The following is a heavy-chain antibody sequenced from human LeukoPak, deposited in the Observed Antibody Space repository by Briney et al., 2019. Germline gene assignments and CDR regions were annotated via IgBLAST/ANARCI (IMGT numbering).Heavy chain of an antibody. D-gene: IGHD3-3*01. CDR2: IIPILGIA. J-gene: IGHJ5*02. Sequence: SVKVSCKASGGTFSSYAISWVRQAPGQGLEWMGRIIPILGIANYAQKFQGRVTITADKSTSTAYMELSSLRSEDTAVYYCARERGITIFGVVIGNWFDPWGQGTLVTASS. CDR3: ARERGITIFGVVIGNWFDP. CDR1: GGTFSSYA. V-gene: IGHV1-69*04.